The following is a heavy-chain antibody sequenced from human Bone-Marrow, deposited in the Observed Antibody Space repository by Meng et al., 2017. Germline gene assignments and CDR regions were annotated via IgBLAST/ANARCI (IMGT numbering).Heavy chain of an antibody. D-gene: IGHD3-3*01. CDR1: GFTFSSYW. CDR3: ARLWYDFWSGYPDY. V-gene: IGHV3-7*01. CDR2: IKQDGSEK. J-gene: IGHJ4*02. Sequence: GESLKISCAASGFTFSSYWMSWVRQAPGKGLEWVANIKQDGSEKYYVDSVKGRFTISRDNAKNSLYLQMNSLRAEDTAVYYCARLWYDFWSGYPDYWGQGTLVTVSS.